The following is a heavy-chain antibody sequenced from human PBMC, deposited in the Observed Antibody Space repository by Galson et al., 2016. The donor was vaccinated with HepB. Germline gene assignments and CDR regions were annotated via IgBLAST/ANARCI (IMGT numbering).Heavy chain of an antibody. Sequence: CAISGDSVSSNSAGWYWIRQSPSRGLEWLGRTYYRSEWHFDYAESVKSRITINPDTAENQFSLQLNSVTPEDTAIYYCARSYLLGRGFGSWGQGTLVTVSS. V-gene: IGHV6-1*01. CDR3: ARSYLLGRGFGS. D-gene: IGHD7-27*01. J-gene: IGHJ4*02. CDR2: TYYRSEWHF. CDR1: GDSVSSNSAG.